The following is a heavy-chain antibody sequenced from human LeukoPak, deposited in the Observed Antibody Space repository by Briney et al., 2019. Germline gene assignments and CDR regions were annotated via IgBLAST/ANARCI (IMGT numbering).Heavy chain of an antibody. CDR1: GGSISSSSYY. CDR3: ASLDVGSGWSHFDY. J-gene: IGHJ4*02. V-gene: IGHV4-39*07. Sequence: SETLSLTCTVSGGSISSSSYYWGWIRQPPGKGLEWIGSIYYSGSTYYNPSLKSRVTISVDTSKNQFSLKLSSVTAADTAVYYCASLDVGSGWSHFDYWGQGTLVTVSS. D-gene: IGHD6-19*01. CDR2: IYYSGST.